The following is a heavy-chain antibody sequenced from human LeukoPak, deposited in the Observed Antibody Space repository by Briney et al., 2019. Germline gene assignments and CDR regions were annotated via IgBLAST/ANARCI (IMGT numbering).Heavy chain of an antibody. J-gene: IGHJ3*02. CDR3: AEGYYYDSSGYYSGLWAFDI. D-gene: IGHD3-22*01. V-gene: IGHV1-2*02. Sequence: VASVKVSCKASGYTFTGYYMHWVRQAPGQGLEWMGWINPNSGGTNYAQKFQGRVTMTRDTSISTAYMELSRLRSDDTAVYYCAEGYYYDSSGYYSGLWAFDIWGQGTMVTVSS. CDR1: GYTFTGYY. CDR2: INPNSGGT.